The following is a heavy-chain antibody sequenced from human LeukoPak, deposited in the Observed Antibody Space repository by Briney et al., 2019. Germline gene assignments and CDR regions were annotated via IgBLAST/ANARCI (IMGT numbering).Heavy chain of an antibody. J-gene: IGHJ5*02. D-gene: IGHD6-13*01. CDR3: ARRSSSWYPVT. Sequence: TVKVSCKASGGTFSSYAISWVRQAPGQGLEWMGRIIPILGIANYAQKFQGRVTITADKSTSTAYMELSSLRSEDTAVYYCARRSSSWYPVTWGQGTLVTVSS. CDR2: IIPILGIA. V-gene: IGHV1-69*04. CDR1: GGTFSSYA.